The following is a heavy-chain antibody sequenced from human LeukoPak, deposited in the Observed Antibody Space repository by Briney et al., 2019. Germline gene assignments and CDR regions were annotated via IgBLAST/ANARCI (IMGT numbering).Heavy chain of an antibody. CDR3: AKFSIGYFDY. Sequence: GGSLRLSCAASGFTFSSYGMSWVRQAPGKGLEWVSGISGSGGSTYYADSVKGRFTISRDNSKNTLYLQMNSLRAEDTAVYYCAKFSIGYFDYWGQGTLVTVSS. D-gene: IGHD3-16*02. J-gene: IGHJ4*02. V-gene: IGHV3-23*01. CDR1: GFTFSSYG. CDR2: ISGSGGST.